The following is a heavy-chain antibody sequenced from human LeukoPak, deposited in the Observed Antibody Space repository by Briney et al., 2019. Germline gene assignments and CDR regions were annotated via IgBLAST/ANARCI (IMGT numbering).Heavy chain of an antibody. CDR2: INAGNGNT. D-gene: IGHD4-17*01. CDR3: AREDYGDYGAFDI. Sequence: ASVKVSCKASGYTFTSYAMHWVRQAPGQRLEWMGWINAGNGNTKYSQKFQGRVTITRDTSASTAYRELSSLRSEDTAVYYCAREDYGDYGAFDIWGQGTMVTVSS. CDR1: GYTFTSYA. J-gene: IGHJ3*02. V-gene: IGHV1-3*01.